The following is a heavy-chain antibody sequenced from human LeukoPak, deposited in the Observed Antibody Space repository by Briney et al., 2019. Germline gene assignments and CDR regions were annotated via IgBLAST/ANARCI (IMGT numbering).Heavy chain of an antibody. D-gene: IGHD2-15*01. CDR1: GFTFSSHG. Sequence: PGGSLRLSCVASGFTFSSHGMNWVRQAPGKGLEWVSGITSGTRTYYADSVKGRFAISRDNSKNTMYLQMNSLRAEDTAVYYCAKAPVTTCRGAFCYPFDYWGLGTLVTVSS. J-gene: IGHJ4*02. CDR2: ITSGTRT. V-gene: IGHV3-23*01. CDR3: AKAPVTTCRGAFCYPFDY.